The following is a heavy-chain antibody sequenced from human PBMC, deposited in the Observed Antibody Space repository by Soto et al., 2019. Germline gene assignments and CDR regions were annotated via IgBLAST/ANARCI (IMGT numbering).Heavy chain of an antibody. D-gene: IGHD3-9*01. Sequence: QVQLVESRGGLVKPGGSLRLSCAASGFTFSDYYMSWIRQAPGKGLEWVSYISSSGSTIYYADSVKGRFTISRDNAKNSLYLQMNSLRAEDTAVYYCARDTISIRYYYYYMDVWGKGTTVTVSS. CDR2: ISSSGSTI. V-gene: IGHV3-11*01. J-gene: IGHJ6*03. CDR3: ARDTISIRYYYYYMDV. CDR1: GFTFSDYY.